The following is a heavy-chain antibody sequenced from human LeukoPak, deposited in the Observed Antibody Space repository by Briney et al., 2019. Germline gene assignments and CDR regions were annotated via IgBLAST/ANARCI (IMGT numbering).Heavy chain of an antibody. J-gene: IGHJ4*02. V-gene: IGHV4-34*01. CDR1: GGSFSGYY. Sequence: PETLSLTCAVYGGSFSGYYWSWIRQPPGKGLEWIGEINHSGSTNYNPSPKSRVTISVDTSKNQFSLKLSSVTAADTAVYYCARGRYYGSGSYPVDYWGQGTLVTVSS. D-gene: IGHD3-10*01. CDR2: INHSGST. CDR3: ARGRYYGSGSYPVDY.